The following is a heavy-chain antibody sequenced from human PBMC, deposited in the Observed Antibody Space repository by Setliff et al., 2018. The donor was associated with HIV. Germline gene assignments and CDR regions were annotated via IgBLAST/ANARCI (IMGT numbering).Heavy chain of an antibody. CDR2: IYYSGST. Sequence: PSETLSLTCTVSGGSISSSSYYWGWIRQPPEKGLEWIGSIYYSGSTYYNPSFKSRVTISVDTSKNQFSLNLTSVTAADTAVYYCAQLTPRTHYFYGMDVWGQGTTVTVSS. V-gene: IGHV4-39*07. J-gene: IGHJ6*02. CDR3: AQLTPRTHYFYGMDV. CDR1: GGSISSSSYY.